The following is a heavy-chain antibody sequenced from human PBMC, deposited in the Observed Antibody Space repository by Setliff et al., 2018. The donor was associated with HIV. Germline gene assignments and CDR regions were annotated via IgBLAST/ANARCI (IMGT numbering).Heavy chain of an antibody. V-gene: IGHV4-39*01. CDR2: IYYSGSA. J-gene: IGHJ4*02. Sequence: SETLSLTCTVSGGSISTTGYYWGWIRQPPGKGLEWIGSIYYSGSAYYNPSLKSRVTISVDTSKNQFSLKLTSVTAADTAVYYCAKRPPLQYFEDWGQGTQVTVSS. CDR1: GGSISTTGYY. CDR3: AKRPPLQYFED. D-gene: IGHD3-9*01.